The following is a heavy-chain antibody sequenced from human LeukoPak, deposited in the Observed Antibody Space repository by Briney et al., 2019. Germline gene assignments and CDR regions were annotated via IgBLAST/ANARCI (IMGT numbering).Heavy chain of an antibody. CDR2: ISGSSGLT. V-gene: IGHV3-23*01. Sequence: GGSLRLSCAASGFTFSNYAMSWVRQAPGRGLEWVSAISGSSGLTYYADSVKGRFTISRDNAKNSLYLQMNSLRAEDTAIYYCTRVGYIDEGIDYWGQGTLVTVSS. CDR1: GFTFSNYA. D-gene: IGHD5-24*01. CDR3: TRVGYIDEGIDY. J-gene: IGHJ4*02.